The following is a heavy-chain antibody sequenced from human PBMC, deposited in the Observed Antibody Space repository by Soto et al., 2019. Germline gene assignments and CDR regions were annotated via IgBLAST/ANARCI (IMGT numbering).Heavy chain of an antibody. CDR1: GFTFDDYA. Sequence: EVQLVESGGGLVQPGRPLRLSCAASGFTFDDYAMHWVRQAPGKGLEWVSGISWNSGSIGYADSVKGRFTISRDNAKNSLYLQMNSLRAEDTALYYCAKGPPGMDVWGQGTTVTVSS. CDR3: AKGPPGMDV. J-gene: IGHJ6*02. V-gene: IGHV3-9*01. CDR2: ISWNSGSI.